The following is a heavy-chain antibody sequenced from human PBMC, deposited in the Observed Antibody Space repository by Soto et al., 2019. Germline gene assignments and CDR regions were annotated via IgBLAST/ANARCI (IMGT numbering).Heavy chain of an antibody. J-gene: IGHJ4*02. CDR3: AKGGRQWLVTSDFNY. CDR1: GFTFSDYA. V-gene: IGHV3-30*18. D-gene: IGHD6-19*01. Sequence: VQLVESGGGVVQPGRSLRLSCAASGFTFSDYAMHWVRQAPGKGLKWVAVVSHDGRNTHYADSGKGRFTMSRDSSKNTVYLEMTSRRAEETAVYYCAKGGRQWLVTSDFNYWGQGAMVTVSS. CDR2: VSHDGRNT.